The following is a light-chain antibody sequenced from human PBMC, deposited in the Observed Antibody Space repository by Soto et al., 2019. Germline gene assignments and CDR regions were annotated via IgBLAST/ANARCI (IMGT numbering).Light chain of an antibody. V-gene: IGLV4-60*02. CDR2: LEGSGTY. CDR3: ETWESNPLV. J-gene: IGLJ3*02. Sequence: QPVLTQSSSASASLGSSVKLTCTLSSGHSNYIIAWHHQQPGKAPRDLMKLEGSGTYNKGSGIPDRFSGSSSGADRYLTISNPPFEEEGCYYCETWESNPLVFGGGTKLTVL. CDR1: SGHSNYI.